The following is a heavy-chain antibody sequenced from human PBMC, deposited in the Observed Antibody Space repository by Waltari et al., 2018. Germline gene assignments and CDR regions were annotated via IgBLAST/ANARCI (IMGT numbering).Heavy chain of an antibody. Sequence: QVQLVQSGAEVKKPGSSVKVSCKASGGTFSSYAISWVRQAPGQGLEWMGRIIPSFGTANYEQKFQGRVTITADKSTSTAYMELSSLRSEDTAVYYCARGGVEPAGFDYWGQGTLVTVSS. CDR2: IIPSFGTA. V-gene: IGHV1-69*08. D-gene: IGHD2-15*01. CDR1: GGTFSSYA. J-gene: IGHJ4*02. CDR3: ARGGVEPAGFDY.